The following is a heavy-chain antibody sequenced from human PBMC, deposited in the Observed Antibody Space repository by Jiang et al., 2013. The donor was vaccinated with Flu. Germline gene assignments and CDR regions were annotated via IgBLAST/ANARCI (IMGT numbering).Heavy chain of an antibody. D-gene: IGHD3-22*01. V-gene: IGHV1-2*02. CDR2: IKPNTGDT. CDR1: GYTFTGYY. J-gene: IGHJ3*01. Sequence: VQLVESGAEVKSPGASVRLSCKASGYTFTGYYMHWVREAPGQGLEWMGWIKPNTGDTNYAQNFRGRVTMTRDTSISTAYMELTRLTSDDTAVYYCARGRDSSGYSIPVEAFDFWGQGAMLTVSS. CDR3: ARGRDSSGYSIPVEAFDF.